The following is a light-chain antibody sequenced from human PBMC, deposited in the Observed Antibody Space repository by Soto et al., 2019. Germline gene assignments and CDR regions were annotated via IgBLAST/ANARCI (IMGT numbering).Light chain of an antibody. Sequence: QLVLTQPPSASGTPGQRVTISCSTSNSNVGSNPVNWYQQLPGMAPKLTIYDNVERPSGVPDRFSGFRSGTAASLAISGLQAEDEGDYYWSAWDDSLNAWVIGGGTKLTVL. V-gene: IGLV1-44*01. J-gene: IGLJ3*02. CDR3: SAWDDSLNAWV. CDR1: NSNVGSNP. CDR2: DNV.